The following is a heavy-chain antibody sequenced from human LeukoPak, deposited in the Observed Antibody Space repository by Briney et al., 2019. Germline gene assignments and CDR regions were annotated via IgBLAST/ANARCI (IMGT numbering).Heavy chain of an antibody. V-gene: IGHV4-34*01. CDR3: ARDDSGSYHQLGV. J-gene: IGHJ6*02. CDR1: GGSFSLFS. D-gene: IGHD1-26*01. Sequence: SETLSLTCAVYGGSFSLFSCNWIRQPPWKGLEWIAEINHSGSTNYSPSLKSRVTISVDTSKKQFSLKVISVTAADTAVYYCARDDSGSYHQLGVWGQGTTVTVSS. CDR2: INHSGST.